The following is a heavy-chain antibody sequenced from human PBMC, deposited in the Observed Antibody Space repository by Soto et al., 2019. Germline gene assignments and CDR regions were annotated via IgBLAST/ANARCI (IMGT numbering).Heavy chain of an antibody. V-gene: IGHV3-21*01. CDR3: ARVAGFRLELELLGFDY. CDR1: GFTFSSYS. J-gene: IGHJ4*02. CDR2: ISSSSSYI. Sequence: GGSLRLSFAASGFTFSSYSMNWVSQDPGKGLEWVSSISSSSSYIYYADSVKGRFTISRDNAKNSLYLQMNSLRAEDTAVYYCARVAGFRLELELLGFDYWGQGTLVTVSS. D-gene: IGHD1-7*01.